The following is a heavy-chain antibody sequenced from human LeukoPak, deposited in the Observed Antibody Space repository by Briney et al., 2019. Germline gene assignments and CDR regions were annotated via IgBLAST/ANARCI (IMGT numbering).Heavy chain of an antibody. CDR3: ARGLSDYYTSLNYPIPRY. CDR1: GYTFTSYD. J-gene: IGHJ4*02. Sequence: ASVKVSCKASGYTFTSYDINWVRQATGQGLEWMGWMNPNSGDTGYAQKFQGRVTVTRNTSISTAYMELSSLRSDDTAVYYCARGLSDYYTSLNYPIPRYWGQGTLVTVSS. CDR2: MNPNSGDT. V-gene: IGHV1-8*01. D-gene: IGHD3-22*01.